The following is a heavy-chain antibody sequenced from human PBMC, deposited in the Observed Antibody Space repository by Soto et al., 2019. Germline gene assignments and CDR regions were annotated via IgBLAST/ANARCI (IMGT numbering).Heavy chain of an antibody. CDR2: ISGSGGTT. J-gene: IGHJ6*02. D-gene: IGHD2-2*01. Sequence: PGGSLRLSCAASGFSFSVYALHWVRQAPGKGLEWVSTISGSGGTTYYADSVKGRFTISRDNSKNTLFLQMNSLRAEDTAVYYCARDQGPPYCSSTSCYRRYYYYGMDVWGQGTTVTVSS. CDR1: GFSFSVYA. CDR3: ARDQGPPYCSSTSCYRRYYYYGMDV. V-gene: IGHV3-23*01.